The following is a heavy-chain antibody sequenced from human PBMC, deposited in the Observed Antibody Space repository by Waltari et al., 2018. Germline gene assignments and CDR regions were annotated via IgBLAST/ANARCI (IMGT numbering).Heavy chain of an antibody. J-gene: IGHJ6*02. CDR1: GFTFSSYG. V-gene: IGHV3-33*01. D-gene: IGHD3-9*01. Sequence: VQLVESGGGVVQPGRSLRLSCAASGFTFSSYGMHWVRQAPGTGLEWVAVIWYDGSNKYYADSVKGRFTISRDNSKNTLYLQMNSLRAEDTAVYYCARDQTEFDILTGYYILGKMDVWGQGTTVTVSS. CDR3: ARDQTEFDILTGYYILGKMDV. CDR2: IWYDGSNK.